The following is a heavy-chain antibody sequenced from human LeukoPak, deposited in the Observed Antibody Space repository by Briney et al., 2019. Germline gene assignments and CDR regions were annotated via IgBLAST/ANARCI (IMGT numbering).Heavy chain of an antibody. Sequence: GGSLRLSCAASGLIFDDHAMHWVRQAPGKGLEWVSLISGDGRNTYYADSVKGRFTISRDNNKNFLYLQMSSLRTGDTAFYYCAKAQGYCSGGSCYHWFHPWGQGTLVTVSS. CDR3: AKAQGYCSGGSCYHWFHP. J-gene: IGHJ5*02. CDR2: ISGDGRNT. CDR1: GLIFDDHA. V-gene: IGHV3-43*02. D-gene: IGHD2-15*01.